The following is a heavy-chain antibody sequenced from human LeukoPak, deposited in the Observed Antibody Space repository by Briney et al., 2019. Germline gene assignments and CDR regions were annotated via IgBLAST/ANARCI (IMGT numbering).Heavy chain of an antibody. CDR1: GFTFSSDS. V-gene: IGHV3-21*01. CDR3: ARDPPLVAYEFDY. CDR2: ISSSSSYI. D-gene: IGHD6-6*01. Sequence: GGSLRLSCAPSGFTFSSDSMNWVRQAPGKGVEWVSSISSSSSYIYYADSVKGRFTISRDNAKTSLYLQMNSLRAEDTAVYYCARDPPLVAYEFDYWGQGTLVTVSS. J-gene: IGHJ4*02.